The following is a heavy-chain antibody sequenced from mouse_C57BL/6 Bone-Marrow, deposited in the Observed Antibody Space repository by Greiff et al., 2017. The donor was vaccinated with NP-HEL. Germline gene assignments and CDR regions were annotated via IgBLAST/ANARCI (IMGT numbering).Heavy chain of an antibody. V-gene: IGHV1-19*01. CDR3: ARWELGPYFDV. Sequence: EVQLHQSGPVLVKPGASVKMSCKASGYTFTDYYMNWVKQSHGKSLEWIGVINPYNGGTSYNQKFKGKATLTVDKSSSTAYMELNSLTSEDSAVYYCARWELGPYFDVWGTGTTVTVSS. CDR2: INPYNGGT. CDR1: GYTFTDYY. D-gene: IGHD4-1*01. J-gene: IGHJ1*03.